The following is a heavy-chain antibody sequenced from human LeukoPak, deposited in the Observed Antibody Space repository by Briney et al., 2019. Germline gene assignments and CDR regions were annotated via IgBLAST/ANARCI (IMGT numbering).Heavy chain of an antibody. CDR2: ISAYNGNT. D-gene: IGHD3-22*01. CDR3: AREARLNYYDSGGYYGY. CDR1: GYTFTSYG. Sequence: ASVKVSCKASGYTFTSYGISWVRQAPGQGLEWMGWISAYNGNTNYAQKLQGRVTMTTDTSTSTAYMELRSLRSDDTAVYYCAREARLNYYDSGGYYGYWGQGTLVTVSS. V-gene: IGHV1-18*01. J-gene: IGHJ4*02.